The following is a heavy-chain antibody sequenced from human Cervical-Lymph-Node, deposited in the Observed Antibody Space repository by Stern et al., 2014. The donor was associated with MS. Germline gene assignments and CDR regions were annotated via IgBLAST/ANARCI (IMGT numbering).Heavy chain of an antibody. Sequence: VQLVESGGGVVQPERSLRLSCAASGFTFSTYAMHWVRQAPGKGLEWVAVISYDGSNKYYAESVKGRFTISRDNSKNTLYLQMNSLRAEDTAVYHCARDRWYYDSSGLFDSWGQGTLVTVSS. J-gene: IGHJ4*02. V-gene: IGHV3-30-3*01. D-gene: IGHD3-22*01. CDR2: ISYDGSNK. CDR1: GFTFSTYA. CDR3: ARDRWYYDSSGLFDS.